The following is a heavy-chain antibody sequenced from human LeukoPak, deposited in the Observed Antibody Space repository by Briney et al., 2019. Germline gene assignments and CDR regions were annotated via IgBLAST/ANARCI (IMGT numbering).Heavy chain of an antibody. Sequence: SQTLSLTCTVSGGSISSGDYYWSWIRQPPGKGLEWIGYIYYSGSTYYNPSLKSRVTISVDTSKNQFSLKLSSVTAADTAVYYCARTASGYDSRDAFDIWDQGTMVTVSS. D-gene: IGHD5-12*01. CDR2: IYYSGST. CDR1: GGSISSGDYY. CDR3: ARTASGYDSRDAFDI. V-gene: IGHV4-30-4*01. J-gene: IGHJ3*02.